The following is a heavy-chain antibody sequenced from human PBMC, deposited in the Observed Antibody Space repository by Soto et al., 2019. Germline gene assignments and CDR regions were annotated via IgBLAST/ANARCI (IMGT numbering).Heavy chain of an antibody. CDR1: GFSLSTSGMC. J-gene: IGHJ4*02. CDR2: IDWDGDK. V-gene: IGHV2-70*01. CDR3: ARRAAYSSAYFFDY. D-gene: IGHD6-25*01. Sequence: GSGPTLVNPTQTLTLTCTFSGFSLSTSGMCVGWIRQPPGKALEWLALIDWDGDKYYNTSLKTRLTISKDTAKSQVVLTMANMDPVDSATYYWARRAAYSSAYFFDYWGQGTLVTVSS.